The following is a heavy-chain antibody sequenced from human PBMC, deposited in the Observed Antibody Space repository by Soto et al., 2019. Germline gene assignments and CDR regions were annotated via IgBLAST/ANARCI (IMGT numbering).Heavy chain of an antibody. V-gene: IGHV1-46*01. D-gene: IGHD6-6*01. CDR1: GYTFTSYY. CDR3: AREGFPRSSSSTEFDY. J-gene: IGHJ4*02. CDR2: INPSGGTA. Sequence: EASVKVSCKASGYTFTSYYIHWVRQAPGQGLEWMGIINPSGGTATYAQKFQSRVTITTDKSTSTAYMELSSLRSEDTAVYYCAREGFPRSSSSTEFDYWGQGTLVTVSS.